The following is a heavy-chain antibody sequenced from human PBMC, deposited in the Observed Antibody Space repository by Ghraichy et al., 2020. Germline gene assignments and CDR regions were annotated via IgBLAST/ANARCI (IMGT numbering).Heavy chain of an antibody. Sequence: SETLSLTCTVSGGSIRSYYWNWIRQPPGRGLEWIGYIYYNGHTNYNPSLKRRVTISKATSNTQFSLSLSSFTAADTAVYYCARGLNSGHYYYYYYMDVWGKGTTVTVSS. D-gene: IGHD1-26*01. V-gene: IGHV4-59*01. CDR2: IYYNGHT. CDR3: ARGLNSGHYYYYYYMDV. J-gene: IGHJ6*03. CDR1: GGSIRSYY.